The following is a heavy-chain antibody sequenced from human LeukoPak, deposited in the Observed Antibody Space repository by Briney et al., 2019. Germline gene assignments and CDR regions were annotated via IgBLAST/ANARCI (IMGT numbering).Heavy chain of an antibody. CDR3: ARGEDSSSWYDYYGMDV. V-gene: IGHV1-2*02. CDR2: INPNSGGT. D-gene: IGHD6-13*01. CDR1: GYTFTGYY. Sequence: GASVKVSCKVSGYTFTGYYIHWVRQAPGQVLEWMGWINPNSGGTNYAQKFQGRVTMTRDTSISTAYMELSRLRSDDTAVYYCARGEDSSSWYDYYGMDVWGQGTTVTVSS. J-gene: IGHJ6*02.